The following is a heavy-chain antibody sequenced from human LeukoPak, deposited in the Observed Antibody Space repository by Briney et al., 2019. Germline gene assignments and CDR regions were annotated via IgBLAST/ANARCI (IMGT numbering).Heavy chain of an antibody. D-gene: IGHD2-2*01. Sequence: SETLSLTCTVSGGSFTGYYWNCIRQPPGKGLEWIGHIYYIESAKYNPSLKSRVTISVDTSKNQFSLKLSSVTAADTAVYYCARVLPAAMRAEYFQHWGQGTLVTVSS. V-gene: IGHV4-59*12. CDR2: IYYIESA. J-gene: IGHJ1*01. CDR1: GGSFTGYY. CDR3: ARVLPAAMRAEYFQH.